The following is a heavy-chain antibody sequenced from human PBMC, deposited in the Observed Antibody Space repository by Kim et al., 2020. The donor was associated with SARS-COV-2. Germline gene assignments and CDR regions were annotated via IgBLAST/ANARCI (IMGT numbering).Heavy chain of an antibody. CDR1: GYTFTSYG. V-gene: IGHV1-18*01. Sequence: ASVKVSCKASGYTFTSYGISWVRQAPGQGLEWMGWISAYNGNTNYAQKLQGRVTMTTDTSTSTAYMELRSLRSDDTAVYYCARVDPCHDYYYYMGVWGKGTTGTDSS. J-gene: IGHJ6*03. CDR2: ISAYNGNT. CDR3: ARVDPCHDYYYYMGV.